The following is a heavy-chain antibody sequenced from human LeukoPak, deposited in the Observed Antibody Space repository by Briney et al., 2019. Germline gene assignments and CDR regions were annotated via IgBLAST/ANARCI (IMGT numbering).Heavy chain of an antibody. Sequence: PGGSLRLSCAASGFTLSTYWMYWVRPAPREGLVWVSRINTDGRNTGYADSVKGRFTISRDNAKNTLYLQMTILTAEDTAVYYCARVGKSGSYYYFDSWGQGTLLIVSS. J-gene: IGHJ4*02. CDR2: INTDGRNT. CDR3: ARVGKSGSYYYFDS. V-gene: IGHV3-74*01. CDR1: GFTLSTYW. D-gene: IGHD1-26*01.